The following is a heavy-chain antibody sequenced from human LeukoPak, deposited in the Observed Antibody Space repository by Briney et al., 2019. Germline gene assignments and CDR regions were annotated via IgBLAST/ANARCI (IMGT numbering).Heavy chain of an antibody. J-gene: IGHJ4*02. Sequence: ASVKVSCKASGYTFTSYYMHLVRQAHGQGLEWMGIINPSGGSTSYAQKFQGRVTMTRDTSTSTVYMELSSLRSEDTAVYYCASEFPHRLELAYFDYWGQGTLVTVSS. D-gene: IGHD1-7*01. CDR1: GYTFTSYY. V-gene: IGHV1-46*01. CDR2: INPSGGST. CDR3: ASEFPHRLELAYFDY.